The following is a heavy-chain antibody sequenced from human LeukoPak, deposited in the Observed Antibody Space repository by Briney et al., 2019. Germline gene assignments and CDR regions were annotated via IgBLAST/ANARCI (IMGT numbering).Heavy chain of an antibody. CDR3: ARASIVGATTAGY. CDR1: GCTFTGYY. Sequence: ASVKVSCMASGCTFTGYYMHWVRQAPGQGLEWMGWINPNSGGTNYAQKFQGRVTMTRDTSISTAYMELSRLRSDDTAVYYCARASIVGATTAGYWGQGTLVTVSS. D-gene: IGHD1-26*01. J-gene: IGHJ4*02. CDR2: INPNSGGT. V-gene: IGHV1-2*02.